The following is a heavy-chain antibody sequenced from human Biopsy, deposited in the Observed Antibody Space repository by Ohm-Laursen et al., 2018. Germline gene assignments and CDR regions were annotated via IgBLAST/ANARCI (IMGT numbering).Heavy chain of an antibody. J-gene: IGHJ6*02. CDR3: AREIGYGYSDYYYFGMDV. CDR2: ITSRSGYI. D-gene: IGHD4-17*01. CDR1: GFTFSHHS. Sequence: SLRLSCAASGFTFSHHSMNWVRQAPGKGLEWVSSITSRSGYIYYADSMKGRFTISRDNAKNSLYLQMNSLRADDTAVYYCAREIGYGYSDYYYFGMDVWGQGTTVTVSS. V-gene: IGHV3-21*01.